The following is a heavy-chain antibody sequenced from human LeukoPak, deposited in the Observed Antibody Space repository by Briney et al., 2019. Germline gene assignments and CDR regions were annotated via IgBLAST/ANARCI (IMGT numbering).Heavy chain of an antibody. Sequence: GGSLRPSCAASGFTFSNYWMSWVRQAPGKGLEWVANIKYDGSDKYYVDSVKGRFTISRDNTKNSLYLQMNSLRAEDTAVYYCASDWGDGDRFDFWGQGTLVTVSS. CDR2: IKYDGSDK. D-gene: IGHD4-17*01. CDR1: GFTFSNYW. V-gene: IGHV3-7*01. J-gene: IGHJ4*02. CDR3: ASDWGDGDRFDF.